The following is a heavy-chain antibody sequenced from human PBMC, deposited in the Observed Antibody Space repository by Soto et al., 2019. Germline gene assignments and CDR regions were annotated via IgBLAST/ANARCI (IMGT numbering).Heavy chain of an antibody. V-gene: IGHV4-34*01. J-gene: IGHJ6*03. CDR3: ARGIHNVLWSGYFKGGEYYYYYMDV. CDR1: GGSFSGYY. Sequence: SETLSLTCAVYGGSFSGYYWSWIRQPPGKGLEWIGEINHSGSTNYNPSLKSRVTISVDTSKNQFSLKLSSVTAADTAVYYCARGIHNVLWSGYFKGGEYYYYYMDVWGKGTTVTVSS. CDR2: INHSGST. D-gene: IGHD3-3*01.